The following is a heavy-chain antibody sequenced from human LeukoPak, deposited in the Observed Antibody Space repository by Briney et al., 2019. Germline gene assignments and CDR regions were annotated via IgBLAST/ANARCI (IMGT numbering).Heavy chain of an antibody. J-gene: IGHJ6*03. CDR1: GGTFSSYA. Sequence: ASVKVSCKASGGTFSSYAISWVRQAPGQGLEWMGGIIPIFGTANYAQKFQGRVTITADKSTSTAYMEPSSLRSEDAAVYYCARWTRWFGESPMDVWGKGTTVTVSS. CDR3: ARWTRWFGESPMDV. D-gene: IGHD3-10*01. CDR2: IIPIFGTA. V-gene: IGHV1-69*06.